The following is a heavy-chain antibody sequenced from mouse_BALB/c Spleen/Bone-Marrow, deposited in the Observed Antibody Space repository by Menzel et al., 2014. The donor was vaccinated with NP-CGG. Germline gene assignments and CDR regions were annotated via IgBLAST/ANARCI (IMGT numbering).Heavy chain of an antibody. CDR3: ARHYYYGYVDY. D-gene: IGHD1-2*01. J-gene: IGHJ4*01. CDR1: GFDFSGYW. Sequence: EVKLVESGGGLVQPGGSLKLSCAVSGFDFSGYWMSWVRQAPGRGLEWIGEINPESSTINYTPSLKDKFSISRDNAKNTLYRHMSKVRSEDTALYYGARHYYYGYVDYWGQGTSVTGSS. V-gene: IGHV4-1*02. CDR2: INPESSTI.